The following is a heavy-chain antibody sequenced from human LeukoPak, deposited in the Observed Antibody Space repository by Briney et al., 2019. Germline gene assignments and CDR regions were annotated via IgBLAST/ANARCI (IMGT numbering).Heavy chain of an antibody. CDR3: PIGGEGDYFDY. J-gene: IGHJ4*02. Sequence: SSVKVSCKASVYTSTSYDSNSVRQATGQRLEWMGWMNPDSGNTGNAHKFQARGTMTTNTTISTDYMEPIRLRSGAAAVYYFPIGGEGDYFDYWRGGTLVTVS. V-gene: IGHV1-8*01. CDR1: VYTSTSYD. D-gene: IGHD3-10*01. CDR2: MNPDSGNT.